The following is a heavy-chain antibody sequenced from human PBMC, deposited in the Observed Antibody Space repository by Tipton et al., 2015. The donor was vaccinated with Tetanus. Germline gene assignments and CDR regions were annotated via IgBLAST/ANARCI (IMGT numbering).Heavy chain of an antibody. CDR2: ISSSSSYI. Sequence: SLRLSCAASGFTFSSYSMNWVRRAPGKGLEWVSSISSSSSYIYYADSVKGRFTISRDNAKNSLYLQMNSLRAEDTAVYYCARDRGGRIDAFDIWGQGTMVTVSS. CDR1: GFTFSSYS. V-gene: IGHV3-21*01. D-gene: IGHD3-16*01. J-gene: IGHJ3*02. CDR3: ARDRGGRIDAFDI.